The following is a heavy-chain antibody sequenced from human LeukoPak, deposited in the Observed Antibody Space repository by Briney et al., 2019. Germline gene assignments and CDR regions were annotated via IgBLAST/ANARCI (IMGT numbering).Heavy chain of an antibody. J-gene: IGHJ4*02. CDR1: GHTLSDLS. V-gene: IGHV1-24*01. Sequence: GASVKVSCKVSGHTLSDLSIHWVRQSPGKGLKWMGGFDVEDGETIYAQEFEGRVIMTEDTATETAYMELRSLRSEDTAVYYCVAEVIEVTMGDYWGQGTLVTVSS. CDR2: FDVEDGET. D-gene: IGHD4-11*01. CDR3: VAEVIEVTMGDY.